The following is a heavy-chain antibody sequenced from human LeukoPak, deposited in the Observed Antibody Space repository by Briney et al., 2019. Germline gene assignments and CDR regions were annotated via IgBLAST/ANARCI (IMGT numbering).Heavy chain of an antibody. CDR1: GGSFSGYY. J-gene: IGHJ1*01. CDR3: ARGGAARLHFQN. Sequence: SETLSLTCAVYGGSFSGYYWSWIRQPPGKGLEWIGEINHSGSTNYNPSLQSRVTISVDTSKNQFSLNLNSVTAADTAVYYCARGGAARLHFQNWGQGTLVTVSS. V-gene: IGHV4-34*01. CDR2: INHSGST. D-gene: IGHD6-6*01.